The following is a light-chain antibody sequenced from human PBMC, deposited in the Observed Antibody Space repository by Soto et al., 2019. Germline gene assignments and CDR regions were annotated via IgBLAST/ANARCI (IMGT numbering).Light chain of an antibody. CDR2: DAS. CDR1: HGLTTNY. V-gene: IGKV3-20*01. J-gene: IGKJ3*01. CDR3: QQYGNSPFT. Sequence: EIVLTQSPGTLSLSPGERATLSCRASHGLTTNYVAWYQQKPGQPPRLLIYDASRRAAALPDRFSGSGSGTDFTLTISRLEPEDFAVYYCQQYGNSPFTFGPGTKVDVK.